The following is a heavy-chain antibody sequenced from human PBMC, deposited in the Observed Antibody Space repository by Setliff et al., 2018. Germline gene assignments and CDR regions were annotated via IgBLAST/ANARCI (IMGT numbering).Heavy chain of an antibody. D-gene: IGHD5-18*01. J-gene: IGHJ4*02. V-gene: IGHV3-21*01. CDR1: GFTFSSYS. CDR2: ISSSSSYI. CDR3: ARSIYGYQQRYDI. Sequence: AGGSLRLSCAASGFTFSSYSMNWVRQAPGKGLEWVSSISSSSSYIYYADSVKGRFTISRDNAKNSLYLQMNSLRAEDTAVYYCARSIYGYQQRYDIWGQGALVTVSS.